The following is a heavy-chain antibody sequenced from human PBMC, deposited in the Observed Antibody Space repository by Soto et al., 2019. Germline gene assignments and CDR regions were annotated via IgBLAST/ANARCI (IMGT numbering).Heavy chain of an antibody. J-gene: IGHJ6*02. V-gene: IGHV3-30*18. CDR3: AKDQAKNHYGMDV. CDR1: GFTFSSYG. CDR2: ISYDGSNK. Sequence: GGSLRLSCAASGFTFSSYGMHWVRQAPGKGLEWVAVISYDGSNKYYADSVKGRFTISSDNSKNTLYLQMNSLRAEDTAVYYCAKDQAKNHYGMDVWGQGTTVTVSS.